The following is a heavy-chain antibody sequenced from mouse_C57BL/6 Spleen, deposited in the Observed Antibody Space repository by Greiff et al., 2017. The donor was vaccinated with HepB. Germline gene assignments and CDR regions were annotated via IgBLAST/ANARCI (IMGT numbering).Heavy chain of an antibody. Sequence: VQLQQSGAELVRPGASVKLSCKASGYTFTSYGISWVKQRTGQGLEWIGEIYPRSGNTYYNEKFKGKATMTADKSSSTAYMQLRSLTSEDSAVYYCARGGDGYFDYWGQGTTLTVSS. CDR1: GYTFTSYG. D-gene: IGHD2-3*01. CDR2: IYPRSGNT. V-gene: IGHV1-81*01. CDR3: ARGGDGYFDY. J-gene: IGHJ2*01.